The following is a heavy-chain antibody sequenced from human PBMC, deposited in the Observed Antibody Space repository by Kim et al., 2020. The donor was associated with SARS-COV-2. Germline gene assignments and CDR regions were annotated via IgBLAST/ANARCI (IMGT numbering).Heavy chain of an antibody. CDR2: IYYSGST. Sequence: SETLSLTCTVSGGSISSSSYYWGWIRQPPGKGLEWIGSIYYSGSTYYNPSLKSRVTISVDTSKNQFSLKLSSVTAADTAVYYCARFMYSSSSNWFDPWGQGTLVTVSS. CDR1: GGSISSSSYY. D-gene: IGHD6-13*01. CDR3: ARFMYSSSSNWFDP. V-gene: IGHV4-39*01. J-gene: IGHJ5*02.